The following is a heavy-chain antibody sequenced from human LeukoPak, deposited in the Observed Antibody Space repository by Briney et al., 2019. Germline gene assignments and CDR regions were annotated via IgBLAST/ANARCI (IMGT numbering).Heavy chain of an antibody. J-gene: IGHJ6*04. CDR2: ISSSGSTI. V-gene: IGHV3-48*03. CDR3: ARDVNQRPYYYGMDV. Sequence: GGSLRLSCAASGFTFSSYEMNWVRQAPGKGLEWVSYISSSGSTIYYADSVKGRFTNSRDNAKNSLYLQMNSLRAEDTAVYYCARDVNQRPYYYGMDVWSKGTTVTVSS. D-gene: IGHD2-2*01. CDR1: GFTFSSYE.